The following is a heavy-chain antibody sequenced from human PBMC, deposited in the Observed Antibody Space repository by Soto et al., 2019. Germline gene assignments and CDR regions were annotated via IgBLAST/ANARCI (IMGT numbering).Heavy chain of an antibody. CDR3: ARQGYDFWSGYYPYFDS. J-gene: IGHJ4*02. Sequence: TGGSLRLSCVASGNTFINSWMTWVRQAPGKGLEWVANIKQDGREKYYADSAKGRFSISRDNVKNALYLQMNSLRAEDTAVYYCARQGYDFWSGYYPYFDSWGQGTPVTVSS. CDR1: GNTFINSW. CDR2: IKQDGREK. D-gene: IGHD3-3*01. V-gene: IGHV3-7*03.